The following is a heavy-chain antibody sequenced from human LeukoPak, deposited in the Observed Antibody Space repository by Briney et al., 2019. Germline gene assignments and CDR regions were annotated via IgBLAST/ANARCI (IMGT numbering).Heavy chain of an antibody. D-gene: IGHD2/OR15-2a*01. CDR2: IYSGGST. CDR1: GFTVSSNY. CDR3: ARELRHFYYFDY. J-gene: IGHJ4*02. V-gene: IGHV3-66*01. Sequence: GGSLRLSCAASGFTVSSNYMSWVRQAPGKGLEWVSVIYSGGSTYYADSVKGRFTISRDNSKNTLYLQMNSLRAEDTAVHYCARELRHFYYFDYWGQGTLVTVS.